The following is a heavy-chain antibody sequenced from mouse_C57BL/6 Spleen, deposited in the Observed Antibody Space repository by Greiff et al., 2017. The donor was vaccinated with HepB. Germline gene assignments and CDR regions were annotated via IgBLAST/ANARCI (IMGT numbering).Heavy chain of an antibody. CDR3: AREGSSYVLDY. V-gene: IGHV3-1*01. CDR1: GYSITSGYD. J-gene: IGHJ2*01. Sequence: DVQLVESGPGMVKPSQSLSLTCTVTGYSITSGYDWHWIRHFPGNKLEWMGYISYSGSTNYNPSLKSRISITHDTSKNHFFLKLNSVTTEDTATYYCAREGSSYVLDYWGQGTTLTVSS. CDR2: ISYSGST. D-gene: IGHD1-1*01.